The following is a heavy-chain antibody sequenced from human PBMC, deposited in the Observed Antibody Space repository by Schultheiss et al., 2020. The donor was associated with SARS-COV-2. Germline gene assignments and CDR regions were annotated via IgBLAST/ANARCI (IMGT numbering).Heavy chain of an antibody. J-gene: IGHJ6*02. CDR3: AAETTVTTYGMDV. D-gene: IGHD4-11*01. CDR2: IVVGSGNT. Sequence: SVKVSCKAFGFTFTNSAMQWVRQTRGQRLEWIGWIVVGSGNTNYAQKFQERVTITRDMSTSTAYMELSSLRSEDTAVYYCAAETTVTTYGMDVWGQGTTVTVSS. V-gene: IGHV1-58*02. CDR1: GFTFTNSA.